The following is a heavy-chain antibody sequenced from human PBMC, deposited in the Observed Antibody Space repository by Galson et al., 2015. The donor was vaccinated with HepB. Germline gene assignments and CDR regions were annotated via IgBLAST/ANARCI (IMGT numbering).Heavy chain of an antibody. D-gene: IGHD3-9*01. Sequence: ETLSLTCTVSGGSISSYYWSWIRQPPGKGLEWIGYIYYSGSTNYNPSLKSRVTISVDTSKNQFSLKLSSVTAADTAVYYCAREAPYDILTGYAGYFDYWGQGTLVTVSS. V-gene: IGHV4-59*12. CDR3: AREAPYDILTGYAGYFDY. CDR2: IYYSGST. J-gene: IGHJ4*02. CDR1: GGSISSYY.